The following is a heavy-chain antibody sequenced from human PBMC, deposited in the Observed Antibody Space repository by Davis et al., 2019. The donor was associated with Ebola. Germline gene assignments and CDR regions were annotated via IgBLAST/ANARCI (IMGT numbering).Heavy chain of an antibody. Sequence: GESLKISCAASGFTFSSYAMSWVRQAPGKGLEWVAVISYDGSNKYYADSVKGRFTISRHNSKNTLYLQMNSLRAEDTAVYYCARVVYSYDSWFDPWGQGTLVTVSS. CDR1: GFTFSSYA. D-gene: IGHD5-18*01. CDR3: ARVVYSYDSWFDP. J-gene: IGHJ5*02. CDR2: ISYDGSNK. V-gene: IGHV3-30*03.